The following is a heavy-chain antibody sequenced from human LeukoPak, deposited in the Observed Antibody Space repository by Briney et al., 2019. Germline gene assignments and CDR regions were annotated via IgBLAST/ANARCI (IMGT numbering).Heavy chain of an antibody. J-gene: IGHJ6*02. CDR3: ARGDYDYVWGSFLSLDV. CDR2: IYTSGST. D-gene: IGHD3-16*01. Sequence: SQTLSLTCTVSGGSISSGSYYWSWIRQPAGKGLEWIGRIYTSGSTNYNPSLKSRVAISVDTSKNQFSLKLSSVTAADTAVYYCARGDYDYVWGSFLSLDVWGQGTTVTVSS. CDR1: GGSISSGSYY. V-gene: IGHV4-61*02.